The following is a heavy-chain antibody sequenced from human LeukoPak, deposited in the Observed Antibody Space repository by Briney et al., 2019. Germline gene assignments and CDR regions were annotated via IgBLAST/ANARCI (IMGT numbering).Heavy chain of an antibody. Sequence: SETLSLTCTVSGGSISSHYWSWIRQPPGKGLERIGYIYYSGSTNYNPSLKSRVTISVDTSKNQFSLKLSSVTAADTAVYYCARESRYMDVWGKGTTVTVSS. CDR2: IYYSGST. CDR1: GGSISSHY. J-gene: IGHJ6*03. CDR3: ARESRYMDV. V-gene: IGHV4-59*11.